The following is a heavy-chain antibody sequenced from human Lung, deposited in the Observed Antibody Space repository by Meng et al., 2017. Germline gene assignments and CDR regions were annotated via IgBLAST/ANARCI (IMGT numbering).Heavy chain of an antibody. Sequence: VPAHQWGAGLFQPSETPSLPCVVSGGSFSDYYWSWIRQPPGKGLEWIGEINHSGSTNYNPSLESRATISVDTSQNNLSLKLSSVTAADSAVYYCARGPTTMAHDFDYWGQGTLVTVSS. CDR1: GGSFSDYY. D-gene: IGHD4-11*01. CDR2: INHSGST. J-gene: IGHJ4*02. CDR3: ARGPTTMAHDFDY. V-gene: IGHV4-34*01.